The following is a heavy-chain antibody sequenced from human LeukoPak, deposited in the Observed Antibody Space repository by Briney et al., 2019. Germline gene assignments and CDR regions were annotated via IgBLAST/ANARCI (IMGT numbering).Heavy chain of an antibody. J-gene: IGHJ4*02. CDR2: ISYDGSNK. CDR3: ARPPREYSSSWYLDY. CDR1: GFTFSSYV. V-gene: IGHV3-30*01. Sequence: GGSLRLSCAASGFTFSSYVMHWVRQAPGKGLEWVAVISYDGSNKYYADSVKGRFTISRDNSKNTLYLQMNSLRAEDTAVYYCARPPREYSSSWYLDYWGQGTLVTVSS. D-gene: IGHD6-13*01.